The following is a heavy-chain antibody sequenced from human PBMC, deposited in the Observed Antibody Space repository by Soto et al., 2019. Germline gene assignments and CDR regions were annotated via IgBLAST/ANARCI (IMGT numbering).Heavy chain of an antibody. CDR1: GFMFSSAW. CDR2: IKSKRDGGAR. CDR3: VEGWYDF. Sequence: EVQVVESGGDLVKPGGSVGLSCVTSGFMFSSAWMNWVRQAPGKGLEWVGRIKSKRDGGARDYAEPVKGRFSISRDDSKNTVFLQMNSLRAEDTAVYYCVEGWYDFWGQGTLVTVSS. J-gene: IGHJ4*02. V-gene: IGHV3-15*01. D-gene: IGHD6-19*01.